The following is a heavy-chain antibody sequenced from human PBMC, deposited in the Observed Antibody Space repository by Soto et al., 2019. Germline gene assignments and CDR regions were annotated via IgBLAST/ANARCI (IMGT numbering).Heavy chain of an antibody. J-gene: IGHJ3*02. V-gene: IGHV3-23*01. D-gene: IGHD4-17*01. Sequence: GGSLRLSCAASGFTFSSYAMSWVRQAPGKGLEWVSAISGSGGSTYYADSVKGRFTISRDNSKNTLYLQMNSPRAEDTAVYYCAKLPTVTDAFDIWSQGTMVTVSS. CDR3: AKLPTVTDAFDI. CDR2: ISGSGGST. CDR1: GFTFSSYA.